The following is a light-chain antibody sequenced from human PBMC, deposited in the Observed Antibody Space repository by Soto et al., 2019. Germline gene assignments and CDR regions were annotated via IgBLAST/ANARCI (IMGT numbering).Light chain of an antibody. J-gene: IGLJ3*02. CDR2: DNN. CDR3: GTWDNSLNPVGV. Sequence: QSVLTQPPSVSAAPGQKVTISCSGGSSNIGNGYVTWYQQLPGTAPKLLIYDNNKRPPGIPDRFSGSYSGTSATLGITGLQTGDEADYYCGTWDNSLNPVGVFGGGTKLTVL. V-gene: IGLV1-51*01. CDR1: SSNIGNGY.